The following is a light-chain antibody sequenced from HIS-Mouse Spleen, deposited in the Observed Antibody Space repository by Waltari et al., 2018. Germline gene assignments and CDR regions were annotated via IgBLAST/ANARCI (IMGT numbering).Light chain of an antibody. CDR3: SSYAGSNNLGV. CDR2: VVS. V-gene: IGLV2-8*01. Sequence: QSALTQPPSASGSPGQSVTISCTGTSSDVGGYNYVSWYQQHPGKAPKLMIYVVSKRPSGVPDRFSGSKSGTTASLTVSGLQAEDEADYYCSSYAGSNNLGVFGGGTKLTVL. J-gene: IGLJ2*01. CDR1: SSDVGGYNY.